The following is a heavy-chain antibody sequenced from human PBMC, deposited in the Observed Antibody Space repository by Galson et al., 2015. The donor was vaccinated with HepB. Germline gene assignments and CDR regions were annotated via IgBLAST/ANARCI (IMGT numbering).Heavy chain of an antibody. CDR1: GYTFTPYG. CDR2: ISAYNGNT. D-gene: IGHD5-24*01. J-gene: IGHJ4*02. Sequence: SVKVSCKASGYTFTPYGVSWVRQAPGQGLEWMGRISAYNGNTDYAQKLQGRVTLTTDTSTSTAYMELRSLRSDDTAMYYCARGGVATIGGPTFDYWGQGTLVTVSS. V-gene: IGHV1-18*01. CDR3: ARGGVATIGGPTFDY.